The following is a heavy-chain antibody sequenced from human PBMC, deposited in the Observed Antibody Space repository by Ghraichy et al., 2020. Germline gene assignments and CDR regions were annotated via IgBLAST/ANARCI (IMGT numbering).Heavy chain of an antibody. CDR3: ARDLPLDY. Sequence: GGSLRLSCANFGLNVNTNYINSRRPASGKGLEWVSVIYSGGSTYYADSVKGRFTISRDNSKNTLYLQMNSLRAEDTAVYYCARDLPLDYWGQGTLVTVSS. J-gene: IGHJ4*02. V-gene: IGHV3-53*01. CDR1: GLNVNTNY. CDR2: IYSGGST.